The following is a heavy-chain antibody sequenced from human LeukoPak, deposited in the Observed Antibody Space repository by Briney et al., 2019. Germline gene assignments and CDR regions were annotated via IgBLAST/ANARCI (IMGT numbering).Heavy chain of an antibody. Sequence: SETLSLTCTVSGGSISSYYWSWIRQPAGKGLEWIGRIYTSGSTNYNPSLKSRVTISVDTSKNQFSLKLSSVTAADTAVYYCASMSIAAARIDYWGQGTLVTVSS. CDR3: ASMSIAAARIDY. D-gene: IGHD6-13*01. V-gene: IGHV4-4*07. CDR1: GGSISSYY. J-gene: IGHJ4*02. CDR2: IYTSGST.